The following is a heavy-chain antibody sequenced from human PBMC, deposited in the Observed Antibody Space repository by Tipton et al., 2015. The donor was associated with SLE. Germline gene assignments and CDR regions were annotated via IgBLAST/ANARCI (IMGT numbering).Heavy chain of an antibody. D-gene: IGHD7-27*01. J-gene: IGHJ6*03. CDR2: IWYDGSEK. CDR1: GFSFSTYE. Sequence: QVQLVQSGGGVVQPGRSLRLSCAASGFSFSTYEMHWVRQAPGKGLEWVALIWYDGSEKHYVDSVKGRFTVSRDNSKNTVYLQMNSLRADDTAVYYCAGQLGKAFYYYMDVWGKGTSVTVSS. CDR3: AGQLGKAFYYYMDV. V-gene: IGHV3-33*01.